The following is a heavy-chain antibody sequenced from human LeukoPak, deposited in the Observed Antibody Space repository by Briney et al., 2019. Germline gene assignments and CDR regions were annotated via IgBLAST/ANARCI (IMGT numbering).Heavy chain of an antibody. CDR1: GFTFSSYG. V-gene: IGHV3-30*18. CDR2: IPYDGSNK. J-gene: IGHJ4*02. Sequence: PGRSLRLSCAASGFTFSSYGMHWVRQAPGKGLEWVGVIPYDGSNKYYADSVKGRFTISRDNSKNTLYLQMNGLRAEDTAVYYCAKDRNAVTTRIPDYWGQGTLVTVSS. CDR3: AKDRNAVTTRIPDY. D-gene: IGHD4-17*01.